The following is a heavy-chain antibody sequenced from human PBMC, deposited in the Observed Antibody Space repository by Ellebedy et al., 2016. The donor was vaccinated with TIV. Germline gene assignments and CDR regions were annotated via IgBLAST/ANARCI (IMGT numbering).Heavy chain of an antibody. Sequence: ASVKVSXKASRYTFTSYAMHWVRQAPGQRLEWMGWINAGNGNTKYSQKFQGRVTITRDTSASTAYMELSSLRSEDTAVYYCARDLDVVVVPAANYGMDVWGQGTTVTVSS. CDR2: INAGNGNT. D-gene: IGHD2-2*01. CDR1: RYTFTSYA. CDR3: ARDLDVVVVPAANYGMDV. J-gene: IGHJ6*02. V-gene: IGHV1-3*01.